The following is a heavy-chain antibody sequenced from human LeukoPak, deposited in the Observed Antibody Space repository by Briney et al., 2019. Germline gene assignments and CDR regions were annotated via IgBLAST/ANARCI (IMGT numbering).Heavy chain of an antibody. J-gene: IGHJ4*02. Sequence: ASVKVSCKAPGYTFSGYYMHWVRQAPGQGLEWMGWINPNSGGTNYAQKFQGRVTMTRDTSISTAYMELSRLRSDDTAVYYCARDVPPTYSSSWYYFDYWGQGTLVTVSS. CDR3: ARDVPPTYSSSWYYFDY. V-gene: IGHV1-2*02. CDR2: INPNSGGT. CDR1: GYTFSGYY. D-gene: IGHD6-13*01.